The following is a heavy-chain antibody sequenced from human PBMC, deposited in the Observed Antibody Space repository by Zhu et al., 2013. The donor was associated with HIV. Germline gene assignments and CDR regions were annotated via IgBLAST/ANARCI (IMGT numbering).Heavy chain of an antibody. V-gene: IGHV1-2*02. CDR2: INPDSGGT. D-gene: IGHD3-16*01. J-gene: IGHJ5*02. Sequence: QVQLVQSGAEVKKPGASVKVSCKASGHTFTDDYIHWVRQAPGQGLEWMGWINPDSGGTNYAQHFQGRVTMTRDRSTNMVYMELRSLKFDDTAVYFCTRGGLVKWGKDNWFDPWGQGTLVIVSS. CDR1: GHTFTDDY. CDR3: TRGGLVKWGKDNWFDP.